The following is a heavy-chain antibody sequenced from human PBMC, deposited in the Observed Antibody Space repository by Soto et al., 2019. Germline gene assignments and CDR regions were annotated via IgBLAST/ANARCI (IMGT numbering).Heavy chain of an antibody. Sequence: EVQLVESGGGLVQPGGSLKLSCAASGFTFSGSAMHWVRQASGKGLEWVGRIRSKANSYATPYAASVKGRFTISRDDSKNTAYLQMNSLKTEDTAVYYCTRHRPRGDYWGQGTLVTVSS. CDR3: TRHRPRGDY. CDR2: IRSKANSYAT. CDR1: GFTFSGSA. D-gene: IGHD3-10*01. V-gene: IGHV3-73*02. J-gene: IGHJ4*02.